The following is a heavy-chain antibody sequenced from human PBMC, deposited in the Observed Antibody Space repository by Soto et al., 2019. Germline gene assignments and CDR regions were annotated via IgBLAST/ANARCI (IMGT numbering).Heavy chain of an antibody. CDR1: GFTFSSYA. CDR2: ISGSGGST. Sequence: VQLLESGGGLVQPGGSLRLSCAASGFTFSSYAMSWVRQAPGKGLEWVSAISGSGGSTYYADSVKGRFTISRDNSKNTLYLQMNSLRAEDTAVYYCARPDYDSSGYYYYFDYWGQGTLVTVSS. J-gene: IGHJ4*02. CDR3: ARPDYDSSGYYYYFDY. V-gene: IGHV3-23*01. D-gene: IGHD3-22*01.